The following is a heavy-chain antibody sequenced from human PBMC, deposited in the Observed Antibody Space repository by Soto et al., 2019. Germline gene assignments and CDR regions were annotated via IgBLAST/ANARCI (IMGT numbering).Heavy chain of an antibody. CDR1: GFTFSSYW. V-gene: IGHV3-7*01. CDR3: ARDIVVVVAATGYYYYYYMDV. D-gene: IGHD2-15*01. Sequence: GGSLRLSCAASGFTFSSYWMSWVRQAPGKGLEWVANIKQDGSEKYYVDSVKGRFTISRDNAKNSLYLQMNSLRAEDTAVYYCARDIVVVVAATGYYYYYYMDVWGKGTTVTVSS. CDR2: IKQDGSEK. J-gene: IGHJ6*03.